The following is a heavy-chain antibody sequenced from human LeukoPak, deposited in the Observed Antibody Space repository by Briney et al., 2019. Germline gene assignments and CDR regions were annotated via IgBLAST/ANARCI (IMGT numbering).Heavy chain of an antibody. CDR3: AREGTKGLSRADAFDI. Sequence: SVKVSCKASGDTFSDYTVSWVRQAPGQGLEWMGRIIPIFGTANYAQKFQGRVTITADESTSTAYMELSSLRSEDTAVYYCAREGTKGLSRADAFDIWGQGTMVTVS. V-gene: IGHV1-69*13. J-gene: IGHJ3*02. D-gene: IGHD4/OR15-4a*01. CDR1: GDTFSDYT. CDR2: IIPIFGTA.